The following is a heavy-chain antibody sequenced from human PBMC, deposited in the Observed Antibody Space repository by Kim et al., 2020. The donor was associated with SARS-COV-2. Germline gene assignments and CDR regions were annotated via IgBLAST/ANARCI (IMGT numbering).Heavy chain of an antibody. CDR2: IKQDGSEK. V-gene: IGHV3-7*03. J-gene: IGHJ4*02. D-gene: IGHD4-17*01. CDR3: AKMVDYGDAFDY. CDR1: GFTFRSYW. Sequence: GVSLRLSCAASGFTFRSYWMSWVRQAPGKGLEWVANIKQDGSEKYYVDSVKGRFTISRDNAKNSLYLQMYSLRGEDTAVYYCAKMVDYGDAFDYWGQGT.